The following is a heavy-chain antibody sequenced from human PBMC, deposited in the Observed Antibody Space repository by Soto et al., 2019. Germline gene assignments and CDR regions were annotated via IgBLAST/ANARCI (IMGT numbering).Heavy chain of an antibody. CDR1: GESISSSSYY. Sequence: SETLSLTCIVSGESISSSSYYWGWIRQPPGKGLEWIGSIYYSGRTYYNPSFKSRVTISIDTSKNQFSLKLSSVTAADTAVYYCARRRTTVVTQAYFDHWGQGALVTVSS. CDR2: IYYSGRT. D-gene: IGHD2-21*02. CDR3: ARRRTTVVTQAYFDH. V-gene: IGHV4-39*01. J-gene: IGHJ4*02.